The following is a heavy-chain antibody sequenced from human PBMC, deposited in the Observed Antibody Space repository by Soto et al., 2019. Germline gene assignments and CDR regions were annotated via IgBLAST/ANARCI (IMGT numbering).Heavy chain of an antibody. CDR3: ARGSSNGVVDF. J-gene: IGHJ4*02. D-gene: IGHD4-4*01. Sequence: EVQLVESGGGLVQPGGSLRLSCAASGFTFSSYWMHWVRQAPGKGLVWVSRINSGGSSTSYEDSVKGRFTISRDSAKNTLYLQMNSLRDEDTSVYYCARGSSNGVVDFWGKGSLGAVSS. CDR2: INSGGSST. V-gene: IGHV3-74*01. CDR1: GFTFSSYW.